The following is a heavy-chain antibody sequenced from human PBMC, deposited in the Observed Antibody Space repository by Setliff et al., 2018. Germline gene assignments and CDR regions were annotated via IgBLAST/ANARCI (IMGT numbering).Heavy chain of an antibody. Sequence: SETLSLTCTVSGGSISSGGYYWSWIRQHPGKGLEWIGYIYYSGSTYYNPSLKSRVTISVDTSKNQFSLKLNSVTAADTAVYYCARVPRFTDTRNAFDIWGQGTMGTVSS. D-gene: IGHD5-18*01. CDR2: IYYSGST. V-gene: IGHV4-31*03. J-gene: IGHJ3*02. CDR1: GGSISSGGYY. CDR3: ARVPRFTDTRNAFDI.